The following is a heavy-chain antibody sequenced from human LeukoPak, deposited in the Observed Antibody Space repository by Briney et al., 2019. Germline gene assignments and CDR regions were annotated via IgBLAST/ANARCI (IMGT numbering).Heavy chain of an antibody. CDR3: ARGSSGWVSEFYDY. D-gene: IGHD6-19*01. Sequence: GASVKVSCKASGGTFSSYAISWVRQAPGQGLEWMGGIIPIFGTANYAQKFQGRVTITADESTSTAYMELSSLRSEDTAVYYCARGSSGWVSEFYDYWGQGTLVTVSS. CDR1: GGTFSSYA. J-gene: IGHJ4*02. CDR2: IIPIFGTA. V-gene: IGHV1-69*13.